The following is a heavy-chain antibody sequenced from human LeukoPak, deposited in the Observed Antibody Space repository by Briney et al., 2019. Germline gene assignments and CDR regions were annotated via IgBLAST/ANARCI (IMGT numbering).Heavy chain of an antibody. CDR3: ARDSRVGATANYYYYYMDV. CDR1: GGSFSGYY. CDR2: INHSGST. V-gene: IGHV4-34*01. J-gene: IGHJ6*03. Sequence: SETLSLTCAVYGGSFSGYYWSWIRQPPGKGLEWIGEINHSGSTNYNPSLKSRVTISVDTSKNQFSLKLSSVTAADTAVYYCARDSRVGATANYYYYYMDVWGKGTTVTVSS. D-gene: IGHD1-26*01.